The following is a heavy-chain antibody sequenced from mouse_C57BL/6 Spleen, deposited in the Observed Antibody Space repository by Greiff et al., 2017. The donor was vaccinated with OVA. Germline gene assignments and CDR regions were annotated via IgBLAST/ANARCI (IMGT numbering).Heavy chain of an antibody. CDR2: IDPENGDT. V-gene: IGHV14-4*01. CDR3: TTLITTVVEVFDY. D-gene: IGHD1-1*01. CDR1: GFNIKDDY. J-gene: IGHJ2*01. Sequence: VQLKQSGAELVRPGASVKLSCTASGFNIKDDYMHWVKQRPEQGLEWIGWIDPENGDTEYASKFQGKATITADTSSNTAYLQLSSLTSEDTAVYYCTTLITTVVEVFDYWGQGTTLTVSS.